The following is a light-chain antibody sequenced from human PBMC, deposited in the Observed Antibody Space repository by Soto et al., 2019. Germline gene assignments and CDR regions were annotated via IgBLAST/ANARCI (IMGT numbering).Light chain of an antibody. V-gene: IGLV2-8*01. CDR1: SSDVGGYNY. J-gene: IGLJ2*01. CDR3: SSYAGSNNLV. Sequence: QSALTQPPSASGYPGQSVTISCTGTSSDVGGYNYVSWYQQHPGKAPKLMIHEVSKRPSGVPARFSGSKSGNTASLAVSGLQSEGEADYYCSSYAGSNNLVFGGGTKLTVL. CDR2: EVS.